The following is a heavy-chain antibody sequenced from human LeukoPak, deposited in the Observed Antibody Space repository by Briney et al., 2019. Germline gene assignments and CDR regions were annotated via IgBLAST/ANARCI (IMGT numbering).Heavy chain of an antibody. D-gene: IGHD3-22*01. CDR3: ARIRFYYHRGPDLDLYYFDY. V-gene: IGHV3-23*01. J-gene: IGHJ4*02. CDR1: GFTFSSYG. CDR2: ISGSGGST. Sequence: GGSLRLSCAASGFTFSSYGLNWVRQAPGKGLEWVSVISGSGGSTYYADSMKGRFTISRDNSKNTLYLQMNSLRAEDTAVYYCARIRFYYHRGPDLDLYYFDYWGQGPLVTVSS.